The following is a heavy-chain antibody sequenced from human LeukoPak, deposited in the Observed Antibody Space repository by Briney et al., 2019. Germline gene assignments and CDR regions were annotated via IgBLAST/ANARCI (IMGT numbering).Heavy chain of an antibody. CDR1: GGSISSSSYS. CDR2: IYYSGST. J-gene: IGHJ6*02. Sequence: PSETLSLTCTVSGGSISSSSYSWGWIRQPPGKGLEWIGSIYYSGSTYYNPSLKSRVTISVDTSKNQFSLKLSSVTAADTAVYYCARLGSGGTTVTNSQPTIYYYYYGMDVWGQGTTVTVSS. D-gene: IGHD4-17*01. CDR3: ARLGSGGTTVTNSQPTIYYYYYGMDV. V-gene: IGHV4-39*01.